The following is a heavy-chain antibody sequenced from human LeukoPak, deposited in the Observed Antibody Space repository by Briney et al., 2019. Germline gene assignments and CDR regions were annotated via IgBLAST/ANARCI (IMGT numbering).Heavy chain of an antibody. J-gene: IGHJ4*02. D-gene: IGHD5-18*01. CDR1: GGSFSGYY. CDR3: ARGSRVDTAMVSPDPAPIDY. CDR2: INHSGST. Sequence: PSETLSLTCAVYGGSFSGYYWSWIRQPPGKGLEWIGEINHSGSTNYNPSLKSRVTISVDTSKNQFSLKLSSVTAADTAVYYCARGSRVDTAMVSPDPAPIDYWGQGTLVTVTS. V-gene: IGHV4-34*01.